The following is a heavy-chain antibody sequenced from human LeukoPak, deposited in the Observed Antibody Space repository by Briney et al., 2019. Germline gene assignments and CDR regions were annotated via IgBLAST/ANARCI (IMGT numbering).Heavy chain of an antibody. V-gene: IGHV3-30*02. CDR3: AKDLGSYCGGDCYSAVDY. CDR1: GFTFSSYG. J-gene: IGHJ4*02. D-gene: IGHD2-21*01. CDR2: IWYDGSNK. Sequence: PGGSLRLSCAASGFTFSSYGMHWVRQAPGKGLEWVAFIWYDGSNKYYADSAKGRFSISRDNSKNTLYLQMNSLRAEDTAVYYCAKDLGSYCGGDCYSAVDYWGQGTLVTVSS.